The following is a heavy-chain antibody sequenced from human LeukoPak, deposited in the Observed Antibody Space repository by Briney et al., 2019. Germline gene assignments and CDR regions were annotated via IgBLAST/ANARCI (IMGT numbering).Heavy chain of an antibody. CDR3: ARQEYYYYGMDV. CDR2: ISVYNGNT. CDR1: GYTFTSYG. V-gene: IGHV1-18*04. J-gene: IGHJ6*04. Sequence: ASVKVSCKASGYTFTSYGISWVRQAPGQGLEWMGWISVYNGNTNYAQKLQGRVTMTTDTSTSAAYMELRSRRSDDTAVYYCARQEYYYYGMDVWGKGTTVTVSS.